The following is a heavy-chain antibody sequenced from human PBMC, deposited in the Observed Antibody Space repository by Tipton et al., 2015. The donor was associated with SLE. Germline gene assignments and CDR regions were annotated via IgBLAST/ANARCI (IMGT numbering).Heavy chain of an antibody. D-gene: IGHD3-22*01. V-gene: IGHV3-48*01. J-gene: IGHJ4*02. CDR2: ISSSSSTI. Sequence: SLRLSCAASGFTFSSYSMNWVRRAPGKGLEWVSYISSSSSTIYYADSVKGRFTISRDNAKNSLYLQMNSLRAEDTAVYYCASLRITMIVVVPWGQGTLVTVSS. CDR3: ASLRITMIVVVP. CDR1: GFTFSSYS.